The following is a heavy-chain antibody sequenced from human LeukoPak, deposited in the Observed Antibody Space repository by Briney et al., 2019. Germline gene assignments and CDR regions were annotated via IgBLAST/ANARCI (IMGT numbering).Heavy chain of an antibody. D-gene: IGHD2-15*01. CDR3: ARRIGVVVAATPVDY. J-gene: IGHJ4*02. Sequence: GGSLGLSCAASGFTFSSYSMNWVRQAPGKGLEWVSSISSSSSYIYYADSVKGRFTISRDNAKNSLYLQMNSLRAEDTAVYYCARRIGVVVAATPVDYWGQGTLVTVSS. CDR1: GFTFSSYS. V-gene: IGHV3-21*01. CDR2: ISSSSSYI.